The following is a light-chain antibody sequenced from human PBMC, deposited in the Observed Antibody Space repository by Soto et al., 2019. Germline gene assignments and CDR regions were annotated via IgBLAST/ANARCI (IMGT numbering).Light chain of an antibody. CDR2: QVN. CDR1: SSDVGGYNY. Sequence: QSALAQPASVSGSPGQSITISCTGSSSDVGGYNYVSWYQQLPGKAPKLLIYQVNNRPSGVSDRFSGSKSGNTASLTISGLQAWDEADYYCSSYTSRSTPYVFGGGTKLTVL. CDR3: SSYTSRSTPYV. V-gene: IGLV2-14*01. J-gene: IGLJ1*01.